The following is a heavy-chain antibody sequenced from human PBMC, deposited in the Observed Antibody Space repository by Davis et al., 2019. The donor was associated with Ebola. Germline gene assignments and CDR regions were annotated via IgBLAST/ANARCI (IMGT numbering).Heavy chain of an antibody. CDR2: INPSGGST. D-gene: IGHD6-6*01. V-gene: IGHV1-46*01. Sequence: AASVKVSCKASGYTFTSYYMHWVRQAPGQGLEWMGIINPSGGSTSYAQKFQGRVTMTRDTSTSTVYMELSSLRSEDTAVYYCAREDFADSSIAARNYYYYYGMDVWGQGTTVTVSS. CDR1: GYTFTSYY. CDR3: AREDFADSSIAARNYYYYYGMDV. J-gene: IGHJ6*02.